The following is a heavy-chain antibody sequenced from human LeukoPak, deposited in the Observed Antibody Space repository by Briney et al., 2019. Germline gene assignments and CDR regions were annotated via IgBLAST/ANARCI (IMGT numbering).Heavy chain of an antibody. Sequence: PGGSLRLSCAASGLTVSSNYMSWVRQAPGKGLEWVGRIKSKTDGGTTDYAAPVKGRFTISRDDSKNTLYLQMNSLKTEDTAVYYCSTTYYYDSSEGYWGQGTLVTVSS. CDR1: GLTVSSNY. V-gene: IGHV3-15*01. D-gene: IGHD3-22*01. CDR3: STTYYYDSSEGY. CDR2: IKSKTDGGTT. J-gene: IGHJ4*02.